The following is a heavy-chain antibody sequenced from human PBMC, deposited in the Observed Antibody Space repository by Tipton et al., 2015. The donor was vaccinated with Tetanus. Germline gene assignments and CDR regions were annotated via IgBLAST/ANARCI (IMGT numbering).Heavy chain of an antibody. CDR3: AKLKSRGDSSAIEH. D-gene: IGHD2-21*02. V-gene: IGHV3-23*01. J-gene: IGHJ4*02. Sequence: SLRLSCAGSGFLISSYAMNWVRQVPGEGLEWVSGVSASGNTNYADLVDGRFTISRDNAKNTMYLQMNSLRAEDTATYYCAKLKSRGDSSAIEHWGQGTLVTVSS. CDR1: GFLISSYA. CDR2: VSASGNT.